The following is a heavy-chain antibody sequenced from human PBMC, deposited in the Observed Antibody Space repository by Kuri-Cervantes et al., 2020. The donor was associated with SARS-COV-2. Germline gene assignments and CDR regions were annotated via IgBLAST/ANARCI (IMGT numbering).Heavy chain of an antibody. Sequence: ASVKVSCKASGYTFTSSGISWVRQAPGQGPEWMGWVSGYNGHTNYAQKLQGRVTMTTDTSTTTAYMELRSLRSDDTAVFYCVRDGYDDHVDYWGQGTLVTVSS. CDR1: GYTFTSSG. J-gene: IGHJ4*02. V-gene: IGHV1-18*04. D-gene: IGHD3-16*01. CDR2: VSGYNGHT. CDR3: VRDGYDDHVDY.